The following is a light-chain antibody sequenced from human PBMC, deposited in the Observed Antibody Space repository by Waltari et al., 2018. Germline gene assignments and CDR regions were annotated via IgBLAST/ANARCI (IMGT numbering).Light chain of an antibody. CDR3: QQLNSDPLT. CDR1: QDISSY. Sequence: DIQLTQSPSFLSASVGDRLTITCRASQDISSYLAWYQQKPGKAPNLLIYGASTLQSGVPSRFSGSGSGTEFTLTISSLQPEDFAAYYYQQLNSDPLTFGGGTKVEI. CDR2: GAS. V-gene: IGKV1-9*01. J-gene: IGKJ4*01.